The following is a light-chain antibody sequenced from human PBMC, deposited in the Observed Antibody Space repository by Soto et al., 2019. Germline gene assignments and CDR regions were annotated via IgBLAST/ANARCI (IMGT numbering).Light chain of an antibody. V-gene: IGKV1-17*01. Sequence: DVQMTQSPSSLSASVGDIVTITCRASHDIRFNLGWFQQKPGEGPKRLIYSSSDLQSGVPSRFSANSSGTEFTLIINGLQPEDSASYFCLQHNTYPWTFGLGTKV. J-gene: IGKJ1*01. CDR2: SSS. CDR1: HDIRFN. CDR3: LQHNTYPWT.